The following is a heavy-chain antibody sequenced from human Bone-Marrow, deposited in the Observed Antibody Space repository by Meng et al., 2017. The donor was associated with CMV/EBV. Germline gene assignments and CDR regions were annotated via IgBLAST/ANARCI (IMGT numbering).Heavy chain of an antibody. CDR3: ARDLKDTYYDILTGYGYYYGMDV. J-gene: IGHJ6*02. D-gene: IGHD3-9*01. CDR1: GFTFSSYW. Sequence: AGSLSLSCAASGFTFSSYWMSWVRQAPGKGLEWVDNIKQDGSEKYYVDSVKGRFTISRDNAKNSLYLQMNSLIAEDTAVYYCARDLKDTYYDILTGYGYYYGMDVWGQGTTVTVSS. V-gene: IGHV3-7*01. CDR2: IKQDGSEK.